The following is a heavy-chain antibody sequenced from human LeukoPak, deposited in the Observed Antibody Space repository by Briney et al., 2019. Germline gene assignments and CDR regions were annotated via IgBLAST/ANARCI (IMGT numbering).Heavy chain of an antibody. J-gene: IGHJ5*02. CDR1: GFTFRSYS. Sequence: GGSLRLSCAASGFTFRSYSMNWVRQAPGKGLEWVSSISSSSSYIYYADSVRGRFTISRDDAKNSLSLQMNSLRVEDTAVYYCAREGIADPNWFDLWGQGTLVTVFS. V-gene: IGHV3-21*01. CDR3: AREGIADPNWFDL. CDR2: ISSSSSYI. D-gene: IGHD2-21*01.